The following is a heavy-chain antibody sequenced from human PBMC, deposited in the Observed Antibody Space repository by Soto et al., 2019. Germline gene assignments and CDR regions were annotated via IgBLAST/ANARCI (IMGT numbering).Heavy chain of an antibody. CDR3: ARPYSNYEGYYYYYYMDV. Sequence: SVKVSCKASGGTFSSYAISWVRQAPGQGLEWMGGIIPIFGTANYAQKFQGRVTITADESTSTAYMELSSLRSEDTAVYYCARPYSNYEGYYYYYYMDVWGKGTTVTVSS. CDR1: GGTFSSYA. CDR2: IIPIFGTA. J-gene: IGHJ6*03. V-gene: IGHV1-69*13. D-gene: IGHD4-4*01.